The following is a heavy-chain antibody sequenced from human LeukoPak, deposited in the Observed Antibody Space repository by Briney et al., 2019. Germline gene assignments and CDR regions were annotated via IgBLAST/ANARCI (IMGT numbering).Heavy chain of an antibody. CDR2: ISGSGGNT. V-gene: IGHV3-23*01. CDR1: GFTFSSYA. Sequence: GGSLRLSCAASGFTFSSYAMRWVRQAPGKGLEWVSTISGSGGNTYYADSVKGRFTISRDKSKNTLYLQMNSLRAEDTAVYYCAKRHSSGWWSIDYWGQGTLVTVSS. D-gene: IGHD6-19*01. J-gene: IGHJ4*02. CDR3: AKRHSSGWWSIDY.